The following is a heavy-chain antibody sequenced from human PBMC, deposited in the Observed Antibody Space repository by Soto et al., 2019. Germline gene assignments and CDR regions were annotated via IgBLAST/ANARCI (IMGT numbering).Heavy chain of an antibody. CDR1: GGSIGNDY. D-gene: IGHD2-15*01. V-gene: IGHV4-59*01. CDR2: IYYSGNT. CDR3: LREIGGSWGAFDI. Sequence: SETLSLTCTVSGGSIGNDYWSWIRQPPGEGLEWIGYIYYSGNTNYSPSLKSRVTISLDTSKNQFSLRLNSVTAADTAVYYCLREIGGSWGAFDIWGQGTMGTVSS. J-gene: IGHJ3*02.